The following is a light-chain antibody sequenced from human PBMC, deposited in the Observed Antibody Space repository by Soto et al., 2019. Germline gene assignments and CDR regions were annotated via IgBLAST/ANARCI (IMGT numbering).Light chain of an antibody. J-gene: IGLJ1*01. V-gene: IGLV3-21*04. CDR1: NIGNKR. Sequence: SYELTQSPSVSVAPEKTATITCGGNNIGNKRVHWYRQKPGQAPVLLISYDSDRPSGIPERFSGSNSGNTATLTISRVEAGDEADYYCQVWDIMTDNYVFGRGTKLIVL. CDR2: YDS. CDR3: QVWDIMTDNYV.